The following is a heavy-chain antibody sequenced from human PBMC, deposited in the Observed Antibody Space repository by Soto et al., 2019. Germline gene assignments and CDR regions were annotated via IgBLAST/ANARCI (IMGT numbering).Heavy chain of an antibody. CDR2: IIPIFGTA. D-gene: IGHD2-2*02. V-gene: IGHV1-69*06. Sequence: QVQLVQSGAEVKKPGSSVKVSCKASGGTFSSYAISWVRQAPGQGLEWMGGIIPIFGTANYAQKFQGRVTITADKSTSTAYMELSSLRSEDTAVYYCARGGCSSTSCYNGIDWFDPWGQGTLVTVSS. CDR3: ARGGCSSTSCYNGIDWFDP. CDR1: GGTFSSYA. J-gene: IGHJ5*02.